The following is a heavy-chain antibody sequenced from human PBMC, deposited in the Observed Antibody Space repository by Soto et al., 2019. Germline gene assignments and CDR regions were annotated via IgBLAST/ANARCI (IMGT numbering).Heavy chain of an antibody. J-gene: IGHJ6*02. Sequence: QVQLVQSGAEVKKPGASVKVSCKASGYTFTSYGISWVRQAPGQGLEWMGWISAYNGNTNYAQKLQGRVTMTTDTHTSTAYMELRSLRSDDTAVYYCARGAVDDSSPIPYYYYGMDVWGQGTTVTVSS. CDR1: GYTFTSYG. CDR2: ISAYNGNT. V-gene: IGHV1-18*01. CDR3: ARGAVDDSSPIPYYYYGMDV. D-gene: IGHD3-22*01.